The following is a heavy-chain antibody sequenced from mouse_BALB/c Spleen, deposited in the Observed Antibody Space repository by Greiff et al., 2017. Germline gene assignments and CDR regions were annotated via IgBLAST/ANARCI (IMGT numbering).Heavy chain of an antibody. CDR3: TRVGEYGNYLDY. J-gene: IGHJ2*01. D-gene: IGHD2-10*02. CDR1: GFTFSSYT. Sequence: EVQVVESGGGLVKPGGSLKLSCAASGFTFSSYTMSWVRQTPEKRLEWVATISSGGSYTYYPDSVKGRFTISRDNAKNTLYLQMSSLKSEDTAMYYCTRVGEYGNYLDYWGQGTTLTVSS. CDR2: ISSGGSYT. V-gene: IGHV5-6-4*01.